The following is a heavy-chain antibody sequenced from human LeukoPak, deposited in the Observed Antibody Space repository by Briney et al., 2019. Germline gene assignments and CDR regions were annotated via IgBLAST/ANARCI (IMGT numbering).Heavy chain of an antibody. V-gene: IGHV3-66*04. CDR1: GFTVSSNY. D-gene: IGHD5-18*01. CDR2: IYSGGIYNDGTT. CDR3: ARRELLGYSYGLRTFNI. Sequence: GGSLRLSCAASGFTVSSNYMSWVRQAPGKGLEWVSVIYSGGIYNDGTTNYRDSVKGRFTISRDNSKNTLYLQMNSLRAEDTAVYYCARRELLGYSYGLRTFNIWGQGTTVTVSS. J-gene: IGHJ3*02.